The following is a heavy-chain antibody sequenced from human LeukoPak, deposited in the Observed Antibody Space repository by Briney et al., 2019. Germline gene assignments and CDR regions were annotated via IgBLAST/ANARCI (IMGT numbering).Heavy chain of an antibody. D-gene: IGHD2-15*01. V-gene: IGHV1-46*01. J-gene: IGHJ4*02. Sequence: ASVKVSCKASGYTFTSYDMHWVRQAPGQGPEWMGIINPSGGSTNYAQKFQGRVTMTRDTSTSTVYMELSSLRSEDTAVYYCARDPGYCSGGSCYYFDYWGQGTLVTVSS. CDR1: GYTFTSYD. CDR2: INPSGGST. CDR3: ARDPGYCSGGSCYYFDY.